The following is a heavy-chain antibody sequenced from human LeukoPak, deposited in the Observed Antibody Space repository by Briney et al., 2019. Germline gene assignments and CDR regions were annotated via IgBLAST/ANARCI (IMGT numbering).Heavy chain of an antibody. J-gene: IGHJ4*02. V-gene: IGHV4-59*08. CDR2: IYYSGST. D-gene: IGHD3-10*01. CDR1: GGSISSYY. Sequence: PSETLSLTCTVSGGSISSYYWSWIRQPPGKGLEWIGYIYYSGSTNYNPSLKSRVTISVDTSKNQFSLKLSSVTAADTAVYYCARPRGRYYFDYWGQGTLVTVSS. CDR3: ARPRGRYYFDY.